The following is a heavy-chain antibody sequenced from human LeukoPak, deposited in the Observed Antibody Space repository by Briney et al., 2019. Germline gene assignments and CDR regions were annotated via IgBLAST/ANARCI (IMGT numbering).Heavy chain of an antibody. CDR1: GFTFSSYS. J-gene: IGHJ4*02. V-gene: IGHV3-21*01. D-gene: IGHD5-24*01. Sequence: GGSLRLSCAASGFTFSSYSMNWVRQAPGKGLEWVSSISSSSSYIYYADSVKGRFTISRDNAKNSLYLQMNSLRAEDTAVYYCARDLPVDMATFDYWGQGTLVTVSS. CDR3: ARDLPVDMATFDY. CDR2: ISSSSSYI.